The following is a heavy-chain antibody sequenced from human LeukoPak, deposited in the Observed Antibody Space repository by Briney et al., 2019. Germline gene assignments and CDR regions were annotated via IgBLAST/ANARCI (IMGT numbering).Heavy chain of an antibody. CDR3: ARHKDCYGDYDFKGSSFDH. Sequence: GESLKISCKGSGYSFTSSWIGWVRQMPRKGLEWMGIIYPGDSDTRYSPSFQGQVTISADKSISTAYLQWSSLKASDTAMYYCARHKDCYGDYDFKGSSFDHWGQGTLVTVSS. CDR2: IYPGDSDT. J-gene: IGHJ5*02. V-gene: IGHV5-51*01. CDR1: GYSFTSSW. D-gene: IGHD4-17*01.